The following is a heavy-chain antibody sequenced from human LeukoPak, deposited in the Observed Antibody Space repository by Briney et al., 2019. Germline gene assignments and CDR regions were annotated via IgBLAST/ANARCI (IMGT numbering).Heavy chain of an antibody. V-gene: IGHV3-9*01. D-gene: IGHD3-16*01. CDR3: AKDFYRLGEFDAFDN. Sequence: GRSLRLSCAASGFTFDDYAMHWVRQAPGKGLEWVSGISWNSGRIGYADSVKGRFTISRDNAKNSLYLQMNSLRVEDTALYYCAKDFYRLGEFDAFDNWGQGTMVTVSS. CDR1: GFTFDDYA. CDR2: ISWNSGRI. J-gene: IGHJ3*02.